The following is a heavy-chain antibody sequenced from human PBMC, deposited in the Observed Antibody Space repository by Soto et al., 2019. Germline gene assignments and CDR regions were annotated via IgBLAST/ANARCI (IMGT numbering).Heavy chain of an antibody. J-gene: IGHJ6*02. D-gene: IGHD2-2*02. CDR1: GYTLTELS. CDR3: ATQTLDPGPIYYYGMDV. Sequence: ASVNVSCKVSGYTLTELSMHWVRQAPGKGLEWMGGFDPEDGETIYAQKFQGRVTMTEDTSTDTAYMELSSLRSEDTAVYYCATQTLDPGPIYYYGMDVWGQGTTVTVSS. V-gene: IGHV1-24*01. CDR2: FDPEDGET.